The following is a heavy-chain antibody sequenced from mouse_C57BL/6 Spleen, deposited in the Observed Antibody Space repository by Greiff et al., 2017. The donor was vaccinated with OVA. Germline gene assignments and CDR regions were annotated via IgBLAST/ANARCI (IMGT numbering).Heavy chain of an antibody. CDR1: GYTFTSYW. CDR3: ALNPGNWEEGSY. Sequence: QVQLQQPGAELVKPGASVKVSCKASGYTFTSYWMHWVKQRPGQGLEWIGRIHPSDSDTNYNQKFKGKATLTVDKSASTAYMQRSRLTSEDSAVYYCALNPGNWEEGSYWGQGTTLTVSS. J-gene: IGHJ2*01. D-gene: IGHD4-1*01. CDR2: IHPSDSDT. V-gene: IGHV1-74*01.